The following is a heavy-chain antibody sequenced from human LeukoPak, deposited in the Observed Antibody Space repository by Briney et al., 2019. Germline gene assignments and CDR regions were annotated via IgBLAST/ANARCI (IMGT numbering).Heavy chain of an antibody. Sequence: GESLKISCKGSGYTFPNHWIGWVRPMPGKGLEWMGIIYPRDSDTRSSASCQGQVTIAADKHISTAYLQWSSLKASDTAMYYCARQGRQRLVVVGETYFDYWGQGTLVTVPS. CDR3: ARQGRQRLVVVGETYFDY. V-gene: IGHV5-51*01. CDR2: IYPRDSDT. CDR1: GYTFPNHW. D-gene: IGHD6-19*01. J-gene: IGHJ4*02.